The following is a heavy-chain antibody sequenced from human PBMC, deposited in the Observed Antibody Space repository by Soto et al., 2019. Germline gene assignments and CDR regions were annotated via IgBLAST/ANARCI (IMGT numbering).Heavy chain of an antibody. CDR2: IYSGGST. CDR3: AREGDYSSSWYEIWFDP. V-gene: IGHV3-66*01. CDR1: GFTVSSNY. J-gene: IGHJ5*02. Sequence: GESLKISCAASGFTVSSNYMSWVRQAPGKGLEWVSVIYSGGSTYYADSVKGRFTISRDNSKNTLYLQMNSLRAEDTAVYYCAREGDYSSSWYEIWFDPWGQGTLVTVSS. D-gene: IGHD6-13*01.